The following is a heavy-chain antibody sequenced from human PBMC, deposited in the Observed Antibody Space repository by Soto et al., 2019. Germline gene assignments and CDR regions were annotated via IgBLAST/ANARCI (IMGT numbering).Heavy chain of an antibody. Sequence: TLSLTCTISGGRISSAYYYWSWIRQHPGKGLEWIGYIYYNGITYYNPSLKSRVTISIATSKNQFSLRLSSVTAADTAVHYCARDNTGVTGTTLYYFGMDVWGQGTTAT. V-gene: IGHV4-31*03. J-gene: IGHJ6*02. CDR2: IYYNGIT. CDR1: GGRISSAYYY. D-gene: IGHD1-1*01. CDR3: ARDNTGVTGTTLYYFGMDV.